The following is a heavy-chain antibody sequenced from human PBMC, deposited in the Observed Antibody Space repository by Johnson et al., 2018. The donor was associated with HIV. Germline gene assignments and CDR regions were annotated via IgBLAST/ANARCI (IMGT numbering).Heavy chain of an antibody. J-gene: IGHJ3*02. Sequence: VQLVESGGGLVTPGGSLRISCSGSGLTLRNAWMTWVRQAPGKGLEWVGHIKREVDGGTTDYTAPVKGRFTILRDDSKNILYLQMNSLKTEDTAVYYCTSYFSYSSSWYSGVNAFDIWGQGTMVTVSS. CDR3: TSYFSYSSSWYSGVNAFDI. V-gene: IGHV3-15*01. D-gene: IGHD6-13*01. CDR2: IKREVDGGTT. CDR1: GLTLRNAW.